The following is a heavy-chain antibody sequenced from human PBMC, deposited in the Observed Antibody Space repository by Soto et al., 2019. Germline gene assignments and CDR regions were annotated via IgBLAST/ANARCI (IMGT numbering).Heavy chain of an antibody. CDR1: GFTFSTSG. Sequence: QVQLVESGGGVVQSGRSLRLSCAASGFTFSTSGMHWIRQAPGKGQEWVAMISHDGGATYYVDSVKGRFTISRDTDKNTLHLQMDSLRPEDTATYYCAKDWGSSGWYNWFDPWGQGTLVTVSS. CDR2: ISHDGGAT. V-gene: IGHV3-30*18. D-gene: IGHD6-13*01. CDR3: AKDWGSSGWYNWFDP. J-gene: IGHJ5*02.